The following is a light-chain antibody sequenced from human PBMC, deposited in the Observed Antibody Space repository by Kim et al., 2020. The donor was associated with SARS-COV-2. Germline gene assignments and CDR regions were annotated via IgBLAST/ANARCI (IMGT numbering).Light chain of an antibody. V-gene: IGLV9-49*01. CDR3: GADHGSGSNFVYV. J-gene: IGLJ1*01. CDR2: VGSGGIVG. Sequence: CTLGSGYSNYHVDWYQQRPGKGPRFVMRVGSGGIVGSKGDGIPDRFSVLGSGLNRYLTIKNIQEEDESDYHCGADHGSGSNFVYVFGTGTKVTGL. CDR1: SGYSNYH.